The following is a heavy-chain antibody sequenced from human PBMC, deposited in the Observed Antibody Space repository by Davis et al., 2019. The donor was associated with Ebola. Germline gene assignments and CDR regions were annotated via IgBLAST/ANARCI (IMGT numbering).Heavy chain of an antibody. V-gene: IGHV3-53*04. D-gene: IGHD6-6*01. CDR1: GFTFSSYE. Sequence: GESLKISCAASGFTFSSYEMNWVRQAPGKGLEWVSVIYSGGSTYYADSVKGRFTISRHNSKNTLYLQMNSLRAEDTAVYYCAKDSSSSGYYYYGMDVWGQGTTVTVSS. J-gene: IGHJ6*02. CDR3: AKDSSSSGYYYYGMDV. CDR2: IYSGGST.